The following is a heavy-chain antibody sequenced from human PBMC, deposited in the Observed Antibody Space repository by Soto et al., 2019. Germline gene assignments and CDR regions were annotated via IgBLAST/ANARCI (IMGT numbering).Heavy chain of an antibody. J-gene: IGHJ4*02. CDR1: GFTFSSHW. V-gene: IGHV3-74*01. CDR2: INSDGSDT. CDR3: VDPYSLDY. D-gene: IGHD2-21*01. Sequence: EVQLVESGGGLVQPGGSLRLSCAASGFTFSSHWMHWVRQAPGKGLVWVSCINSDGSDTSYADSAKGRFTISRDNAKNTLYLQMNSLRVEDTAVYYCVDPYSLDYWGQGTLVTVSS.